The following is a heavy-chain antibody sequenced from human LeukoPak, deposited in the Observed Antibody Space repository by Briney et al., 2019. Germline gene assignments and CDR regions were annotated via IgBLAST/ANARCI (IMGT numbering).Heavy chain of an antibody. D-gene: IGHD6-25*01. CDR3: ARERTPGSGYGVDY. Sequence: ASVKVSCKASGYTFTGYYMHWVRQAPGQGLEWMGWINPNSGGTNSAQKFQGRVTMTGDRSISTAYMELSRLRSDDTAVYYCARERTPGSGYGVDYWGQGTVVTVSS. J-gene: IGHJ4*02. V-gene: IGHV1-2*02. CDR1: GYTFTGYY. CDR2: INPNSGGT.